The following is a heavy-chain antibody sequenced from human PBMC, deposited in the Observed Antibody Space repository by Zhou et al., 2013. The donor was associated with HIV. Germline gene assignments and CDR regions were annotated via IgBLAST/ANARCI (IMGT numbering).Heavy chain of an antibody. CDR1: GYTFSTYY. V-gene: IGHV1-46*01. CDR3: ARDTAYTGYDQEIYLDY. D-gene: IGHD5-12*01. J-gene: IGHJ4*02. CDR2: INPGGGST. Sequence: QVQLVQSGAELRKPGASVKVSCKTSGYTFSTYYMHWVRQTPGQGLEWMGIINPGGGSTSYAQKFQGRVTMTRDTSTSTVYMELSSLRSEDTAVYYCARDTAYTGYDQEIYLDYWGQGTLVTVSS.